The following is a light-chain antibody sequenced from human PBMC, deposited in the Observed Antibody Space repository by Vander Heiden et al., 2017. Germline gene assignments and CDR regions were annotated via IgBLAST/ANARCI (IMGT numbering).Light chain of an antibody. Sequence: VLPQSPATLSLSPGERATLSCRASQSVSSDLAWYQQKPGKAPRLLIYDASNRATGIPARLSGSGSGTDFTHTISSLEPEDFAVYYCQKRSNWPITFGQGTRLEIK. CDR2: DAS. CDR1: QSVSSD. CDR3: QKRSNWPIT. V-gene: IGKV3-11*01. J-gene: IGKJ5*01.